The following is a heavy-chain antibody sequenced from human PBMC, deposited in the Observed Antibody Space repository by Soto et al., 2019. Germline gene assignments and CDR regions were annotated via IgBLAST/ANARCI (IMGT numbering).Heavy chain of an antibody. J-gene: IGHJ3*02. CDR1: GFTFSSYA. D-gene: IGHD3-3*01. CDR3: AKDGGITIFGVVMPDAFDI. CDR2: ISGSGGST. Sequence: EVQLLESGGGLVQPGGSLRLSCAASGFTFSSYAMSWVRQAPGKGLEWVSAISGSGGSTYYADSVKGRFTISRDNPKNTLYLQMNSLRAEDTAVYYCAKDGGITIFGVVMPDAFDIWGQGTMVTVSS. V-gene: IGHV3-23*01.